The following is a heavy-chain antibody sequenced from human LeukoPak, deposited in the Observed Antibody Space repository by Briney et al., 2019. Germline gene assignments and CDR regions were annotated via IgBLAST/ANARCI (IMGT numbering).Heavy chain of an antibody. CDR1: GFTFSSYS. Sequence: GGSLRLSCAASGFTFSSYSMKWVRQAPGKGPEWVSSITSSMSYINSADSVKGRFTISRDNAKNSLYLQMNSLRAEDTAVYYCARGGTEASPLEVFLPIVYWGQGTLVTVSS. CDR2: ITSSMSYI. J-gene: IGHJ4*02. D-gene: IGHD1-1*01. CDR3: ARGGTEASPLEVFLPIVY. V-gene: IGHV3-21*01.